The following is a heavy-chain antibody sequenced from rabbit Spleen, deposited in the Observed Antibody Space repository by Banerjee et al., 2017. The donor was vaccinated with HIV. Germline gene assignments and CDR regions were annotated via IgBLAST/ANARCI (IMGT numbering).Heavy chain of an antibody. V-gene: IGHV1S47*01. Sequence: QEQLVESGGGLVQPGGSLKLSCKASGFDFSVYGLSWVRQAPGKGLEWIGYIDPIFGRTYYASWVNGRFTISSHNAQNTLYLQLSSLTAADTATYFFVRDLGYDDYSEKGYFNLWCQGTLVTVS. D-gene: IGHD2-1*01. CDR1: GFDFSVYG. CDR3: VRDLGYDDYSEKGYFNL. CDR2: IDPIFGRT. J-gene: IGHJ4*01.